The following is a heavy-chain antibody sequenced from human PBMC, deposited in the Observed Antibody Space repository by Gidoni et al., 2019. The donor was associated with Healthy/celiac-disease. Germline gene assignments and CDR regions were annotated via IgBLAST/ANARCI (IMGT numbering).Heavy chain of an antibody. V-gene: IGHV4-39*01. CDR1: VVSISSSSYS. CDR2: SYYSGST. J-gene: IGHJ4*02. Sequence: QLQLQESGPGLMNPSETLYLTCTVSVVSISSSSYSWGWIRPPPGTGLEWIGSSYYSGSTYYNPSLKSRVTISVDTSKKQFSLKLSSVTAADTAVYYCASLSLGGAGIPNFDYWGQGTLVTVSS. D-gene: IGHD1-26*01. CDR3: ASLSLGGAGIPNFDY.